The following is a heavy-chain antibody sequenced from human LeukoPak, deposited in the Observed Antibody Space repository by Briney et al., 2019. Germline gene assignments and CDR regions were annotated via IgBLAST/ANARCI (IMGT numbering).Heavy chain of an antibody. D-gene: IGHD5-12*01. J-gene: IGHJ4*02. Sequence: GGSLRLSCAASGFIFSDYYMSWLRQAPGKGLEWVSYISSSGRTVDQADSVKGRITISRDNAKNSVYLQMNSLRADDTAVYYCARGGGYDSFDYWGQGTQVTVSS. CDR3: ARGGGYDSFDY. V-gene: IGHV3-11*01. CDR2: ISSSGRTV. CDR1: GFIFSDYY.